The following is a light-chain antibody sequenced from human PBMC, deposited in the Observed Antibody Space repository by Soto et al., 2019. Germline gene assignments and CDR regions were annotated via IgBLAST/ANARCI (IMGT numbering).Light chain of an antibody. CDR1: QDVSQW. Sequence: DIHMTQSPSTLSASVGDTVTITCRASQDVSQWLAWYQERPGKPPKLLIYTASSLERVVPSRFRGRGSETEFALPIRDLQHYDFATCCGQYYDSYPDSFRQGTRLVSK. J-gene: IGKJ2*03. CDR3: QYYDSYPDS. CDR2: TAS. V-gene: IGKV1-5*03.